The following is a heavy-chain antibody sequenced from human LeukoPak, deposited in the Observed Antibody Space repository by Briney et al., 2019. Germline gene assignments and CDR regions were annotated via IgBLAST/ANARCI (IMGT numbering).Heavy chain of an antibody. V-gene: IGHV4-59*01. CDR2: IDDSGNT. J-gene: IGHJ6*02. Sequence: PGGSLRLSCVASGFPFSSYWMTWVRQAPGKGLEWIGYIDDSGNTNYNPSLKSQVTISVDKSKNQFSLKLSFVTAADTATYYCARDHVTGVAYYYYYGMDVWGQGTTVTVSS. CDR3: ARDHVTGVAYYYYYGMDV. CDR1: GFPFSSYW. D-gene: IGHD7-27*01.